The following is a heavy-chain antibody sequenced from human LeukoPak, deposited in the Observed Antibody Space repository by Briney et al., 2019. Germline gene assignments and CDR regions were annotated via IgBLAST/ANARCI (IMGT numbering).Heavy chain of an antibody. Sequence: GGSLRLSCAASGFTFSSYGMHWVRQAPGKGLEWVAVIWYDGSNKYYADSVKGRFTISRDNSKNTPYLQMNSLRVEDTAVYYCARAPYYYDSGDAFDIWGQGTMVTVSS. CDR2: IWYDGSNK. CDR1: GFTFSSYG. D-gene: IGHD3-10*01. V-gene: IGHV3-33*01. J-gene: IGHJ3*02. CDR3: ARAPYYYDSGDAFDI.